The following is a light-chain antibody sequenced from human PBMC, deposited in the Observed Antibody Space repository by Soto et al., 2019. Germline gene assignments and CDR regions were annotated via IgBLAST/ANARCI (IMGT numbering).Light chain of an antibody. Sequence: QSALTQPASVSGSPGQSVTISCTGTSSDVGFYNYVSWYQQHPGKAPKLMIYDVSNRPSGVSNRFSGSKSGNTASLTISGLQTEDEADYFCSSYARSGTPVIYGGGTKLTVL. CDR3: SSYARSGTPVI. J-gene: IGLJ2*01. CDR2: DVS. V-gene: IGLV2-14*03. CDR1: SSDVGFYNY.